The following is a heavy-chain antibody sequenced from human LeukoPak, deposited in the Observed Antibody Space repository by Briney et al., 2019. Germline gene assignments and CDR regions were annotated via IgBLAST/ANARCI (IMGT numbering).Heavy chain of an antibody. J-gene: IGHJ4*02. CDR2: IRYDGSNK. Sequence: GGSLRLSCAASGFTFSSYGMHWVRQAPGKGLEWVAFIRYDGSNKYYADSVKGRFTISRDNSKNTLYLQMNSLRAEDTAVYYCAKDGGAYSYGSIVGATSFDYWGQGTLVTISS. CDR1: GFTFSSYG. V-gene: IGHV3-30*02. D-gene: IGHD1-26*01. CDR3: AKDGGAYSYGSIVGATSFDY.